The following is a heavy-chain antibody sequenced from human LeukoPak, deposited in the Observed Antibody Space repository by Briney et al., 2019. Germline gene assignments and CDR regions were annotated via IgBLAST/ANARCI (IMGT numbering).Heavy chain of an antibody. V-gene: IGHV3-23*01. D-gene: IGHD1-26*01. CDR2: IRDSGSSI. Sequence: GGSLRLSCAASGFTFSSYAMSWVRQAPGKGLEWVSAIRDSGSSIHYADSVKGRFTTSRDNSENTLFLQMNSLRAEDTAIYYCAKYGPQDSGSSHFDYWGQGALVTVSS. CDR3: AKYGPQDSGSSHFDY. CDR1: GFTFSSYA. J-gene: IGHJ4*02.